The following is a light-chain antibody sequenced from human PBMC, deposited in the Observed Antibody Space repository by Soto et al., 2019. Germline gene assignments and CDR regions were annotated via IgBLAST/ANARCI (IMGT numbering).Light chain of an antibody. Sequence: QSVLTQPASVSGSPGQSITISCTGTSSDVGNYNLVSWYQHHPGKAPKLMIYEGSERPSGVSNRFSGSKSGNTASLTISELQAEDEADYYCCSYASGREIFGGGTKLTVL. J-gene: IGLJ2*01. CDR2: EGS. V-gene: IGLV2-23*01. CDR3: CSYASGREI. CDR1: SSDVGNYNL.